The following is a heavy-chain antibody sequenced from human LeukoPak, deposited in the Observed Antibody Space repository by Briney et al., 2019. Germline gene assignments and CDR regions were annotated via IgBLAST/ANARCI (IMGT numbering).Heavy chain of an antibody. Sequence: SQTLSLTCAISGDCVSNDTAAWSWIRQSPSRGLEWLGRTYYRSKWYYDYAISVKSRMTIDLETSKNRFSLHLNSVTPDDTAVYYCARLRRYIKQATSGMDVWGQGTTVTVSS. D-gene: IGHD5-18*01. CDR3: ARLRRYIKQATSGMDV. CDR1: GDCVSNDTAA. CDR2: TYYRSKWYY. V-gene: IGHV6-1*01. J-gene: IGHJ6*02.